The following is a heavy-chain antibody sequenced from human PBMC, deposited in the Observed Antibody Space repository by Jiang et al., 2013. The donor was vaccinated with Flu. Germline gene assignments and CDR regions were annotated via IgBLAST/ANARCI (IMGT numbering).Heavy chain of an antibody. D-gene: IGHD3-10*01. V-gene: IGHV4-39*07. Sequence: SGSGLVKPSETLSLTCTVSGGSISSSSYYWGWIRQPPGKGLEWIGSIYYSGSTYYNPSLKSRVTISVDRSKNQFSLKLSSVTAADTAVYYCAEEGVGESRPHFDYVGARDPGPPSP. CDR2: IYYSGST. CDR1: GGSISSSSYY. J-gene: IGHJ4*03. CDR3: AEEGVGESRPHFDY.